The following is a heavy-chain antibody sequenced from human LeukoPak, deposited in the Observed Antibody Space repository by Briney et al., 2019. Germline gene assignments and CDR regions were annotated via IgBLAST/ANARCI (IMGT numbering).Heavy chain of an antibody. CDR3: ARDCSSTSCYQFDY. Sequence: ASVKVSCKASGYTFTSYYMHWVRQAPGQGLEWMGWINPNSGGTNYAQKFQGRVTMTRDTSISTAYMELSRLRSDDTAVYYCARDCSSTSCYQFDYWGQGTLVTVSS. J-gene: IGHJ4*02. D-gene: IGHD2-2*01. CDR1: GYTFTSYY. V-gene: IGHV1-2*02. CDR2: INPNSGGT.